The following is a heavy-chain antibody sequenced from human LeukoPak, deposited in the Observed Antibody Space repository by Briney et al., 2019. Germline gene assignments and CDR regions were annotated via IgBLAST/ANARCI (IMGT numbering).Heavy chain of an antibody. CDR2: IYKSGNT. CDR1: SDSISTHY. D-gene: IGHD2-21*01. Sequence: SETLSLTCAVSSDSISTHYWSWIRQPAGKGLEWIGRIYKSGNTNYNPSLKSRVTMSVDTSKNRFSLKLSSVTAADTAVYYCARGNPYFNAFDIWGQGTMVTVSS. V-gene: IGHV4-4*07. J-gene: IGHJ3*02. CDR3: ARGNPYFNAFDI.